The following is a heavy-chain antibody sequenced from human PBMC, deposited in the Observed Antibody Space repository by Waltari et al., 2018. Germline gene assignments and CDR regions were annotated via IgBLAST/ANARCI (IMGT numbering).Heavy chain of an antibody. CDR1: GGSFSGYY. D-gene: IGHD6-19*01. Sequence: QVQLPQWGAGLLKPSETLSLPCPVYGGSFSGYYWSWIRQPPVKGLEWIGEINHSGSTNYNPSLKSRVTISVDTSKNQFSLKLSSVTAADTAVYYCAGSGWGADYWGQGTLVTVSS. CDR2: INHSGST. V-gene: IGHV4-34*01. J-gene: IGHJ4*02. CDR3: AGSGWGADY.